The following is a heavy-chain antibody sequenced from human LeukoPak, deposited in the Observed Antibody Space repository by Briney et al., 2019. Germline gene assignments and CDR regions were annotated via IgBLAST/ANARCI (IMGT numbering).Heavy chain of an antibody. CDR3: VRDGGYCDWYEAFDI. D-gene: IGHD3-9*01. J-gene: IGHJ3*02. V-gene: IGHV3-23*01. Sequence: PGGSLRLSCAASGFTFSSYAMSWVRQAPGKGLGWVSAISGNGGSTSYAASVKGRFPITRANSKNTLYWQMNRPRAGEPTAVHCVRDGGYCDWYEAFDIWGQGTMVTV. CDR2: ISGNGGST. CDR1: GFTFSSYA.